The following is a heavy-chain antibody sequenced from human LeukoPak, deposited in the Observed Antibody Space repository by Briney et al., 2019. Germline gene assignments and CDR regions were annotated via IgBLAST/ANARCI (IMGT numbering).Heavy chain of an antibody. CDR1: GGTFSSYA. Sequence: SVKVSCKASGGTFSSYAISWVRQAPGQGLEWMGWIIPIFGTANYAQKFQGRVTITADKSTSKDYMELSSLRSEDRAVYYCADYSSSSKMDVWGKGNTVTVSS. D-gene: IGHD6-6*01. J-gene: IGHJ6*04. CDR2: IIPIFGTA. CDR3: ADYSSSSKMDV. V-gene: IGHV1-69*06.